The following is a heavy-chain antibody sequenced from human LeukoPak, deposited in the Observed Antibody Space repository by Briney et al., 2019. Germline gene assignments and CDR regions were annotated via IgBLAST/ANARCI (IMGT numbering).Heavy chain of an antibody. Sequence: ASVKVSCKASGGTFSSYAISWVRQAPGQGLEWMGGIISIFGTANYAQKFQGRVTITTDESTSTAYMELSSLRSEDTAVYYCARARGDSSSSQTPYYYYYYMDVWGKGTTVTVSS. CDR3: ARARGDSSSSQTPYYYYYYMDV. J-gene: IGHJ6*03. D-gene: IGHD6-6*01. CDR2: IISIFGTA. CDR1: GGTFSSYA. V-gene: IGHV1-69*05.